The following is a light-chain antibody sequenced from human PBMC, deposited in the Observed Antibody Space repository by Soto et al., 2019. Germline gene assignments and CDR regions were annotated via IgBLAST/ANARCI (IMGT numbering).Light chain of an antibody. V-gene: IGKV3-11*01. J-gene: IGKJ3*01. Sequence: EIVLTQSPATLSLSPGERATLSCRASQSVSSYLAWYQQKPGQAPRLLIYDASNRATGIPARFSGSGSGTDFTLTISSLEPEDFAVYYCQRQTFGPGTKVDIK. CDR1: QSVSSY. CDR2: DAS. CDR3: QRQT.